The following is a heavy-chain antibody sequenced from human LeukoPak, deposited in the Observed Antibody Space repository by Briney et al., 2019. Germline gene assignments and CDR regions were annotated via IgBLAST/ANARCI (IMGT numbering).Heavy chain of an antibody. V-gene: IGHV4-39*01. J-gene: IGHJ4*02. CDR2: IYYSGST. CDR1: GGSISSSSYS. CDR3: ARQIGTGYSSKYYFDY. Sequence: KPSEALSLTCTVSGGSISSSSYSWGWIRQPPGKGLEWIGSIYYSGSTYYNPSLKSRVTISVDTSKNQFSLKLSSVTAADTAVYYCARQIGTGYSSKYYFDYWGQGTLVTVSS. D-gene: IGHD6-13*01.